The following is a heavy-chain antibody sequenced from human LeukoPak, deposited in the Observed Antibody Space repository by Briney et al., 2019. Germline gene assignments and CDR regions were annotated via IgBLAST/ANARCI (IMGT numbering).Heavy chain of an antibody. V-gene: IGHV3-64D*09. CDR2: ISSSGGST. CDR1: GFTFTTYS. Sequence: GGSLRLSCSASGFTFTTYSMHWVCQAPGKGLEYVSAISSSGGSTYYADSVKGRFTISRDNSKNTLYLQMSSLRAEDTAVYYCVVTYLYTFDIWGQGTMVTVSS. J-gene: IGHJ3*02. D-gene: IGHD3-16*02. CDR3: VVTYLYTFDI.